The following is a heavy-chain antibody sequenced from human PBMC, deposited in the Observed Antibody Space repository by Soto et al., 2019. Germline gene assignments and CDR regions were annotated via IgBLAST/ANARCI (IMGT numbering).Heavy chain of an antibody. D-gene: IGHD3-22*01. J-gene: IGHJ6*02. CDR3: AADSLYYYDSSGYPYGMDV. CDR1: GFTFTSCA. CDR2: VVVGSGNT. V-gene: IGHV1-58*01. Sequence: GASVTVSCKASGFTFTSCAVQWVRQARGQRLEWIGWVVVGSGNTNYAQKFQERVTITRDMSTSTAYMELSSLRSEDTAVYYCAADSLYYYDSSGYPYGMDVWGQGTTVTVSS.